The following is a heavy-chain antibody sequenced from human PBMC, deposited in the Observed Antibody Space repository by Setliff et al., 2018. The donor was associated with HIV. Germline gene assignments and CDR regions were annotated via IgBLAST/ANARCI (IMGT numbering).Heavy chain of an antibody. CDR3: ARHHYDVLSGYYTLKY. V-gene: IGHV4-34*01. D-gene: IGHD3-3*01. CDR2: INHRGGT. J-gene: IGHJ4*02. Sequence: SETLSLTCAVHGASLSDYYWNWIRQSPGKGLEWIGEINHRGGTNYNPTFKNRLAMSVDPSKNQFSLHLGSVTAADTAVYYCARHHYDVLSGYYTLKYWGQGMLVTVSS. CDR1: GASLSDYY.